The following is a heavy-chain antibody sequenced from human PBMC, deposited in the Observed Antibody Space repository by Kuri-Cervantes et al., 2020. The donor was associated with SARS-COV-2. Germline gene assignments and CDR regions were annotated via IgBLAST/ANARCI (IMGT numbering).Heavy chain of an antibody. CDR2: IKQDGSEK. V-gene: IGHV3-7*04. J-gene: IGHJ4*02. CDR3: ARAVVVTAMPFGY. CDR1: GFTFSSYW. D-gene: IGHD2-21*02. Sequence: GESLKISCAASGFTFSSYWMSWVRQAPGKGLEWVANIKQDGSEKYYVDSVKGRFTISRDNAKNSLYLQMNSLRAEGTAVYYCARAVVVTAMPFGYWGQGTLVTVSS.